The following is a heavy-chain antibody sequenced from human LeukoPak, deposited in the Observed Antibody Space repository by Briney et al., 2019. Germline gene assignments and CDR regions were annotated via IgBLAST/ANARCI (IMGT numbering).Heavy chain of an antibody. D-gene: IGHD1-26*01. V-gene: IGHV1-46*01. CDR3: ARDFVVGATPLAFDY. J-gene: IGHJ4*02. CDR1: GYTFTNYY. Sequence: ASVKVSCKASGYTFTNYYMHWVRQAPGQGLEWMGIINPSGGSTNYAQKFQGRVTMTRDTSTSTVCMDLSSLRSEDTAVYYCARDFVVGATPLAFDYWGQGTLVTVSS. CDR2: INPSGGST.